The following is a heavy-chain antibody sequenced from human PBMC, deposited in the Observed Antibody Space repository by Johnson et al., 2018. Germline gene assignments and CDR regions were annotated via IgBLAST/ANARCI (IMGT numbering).Heavy chain of an antibody. D-gene: IGHD1-7*01. CDR2: INTDGVTT. J-gene: IGHJ3*02. Sequence: VQLQESGGGLVQPGGSLRLSCAASGFTLSSYWMHWVRQAPGKGLVWVSRINTDGVTTYYVDSVKGRFTISRDNAKKTLYLQMNSLRAEDTAVYYCTRARPGTKNAFDIWGKGPMVTVSS. CDR1: GFTLSSYW. V-gene: IGHV3-74*01. CDR3: TRARPGTKNAFDI.